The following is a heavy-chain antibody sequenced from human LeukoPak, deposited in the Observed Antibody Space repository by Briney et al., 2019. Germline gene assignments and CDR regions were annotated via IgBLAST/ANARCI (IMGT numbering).Heavy chain of an antibody. CDR2: IFSNDEK. CDR3: ARSVDIVATIASGDVAFDI. CDR1: GFSLSNARMG. V-gene: IGHV2-26*02. Sequence: ESSPTLVNPTETLTLTCTVSGFSLSNARMGVSWIRQPPGKALEWLAHIFSNDEKSYSTSLKSRLTISKDTSKSQVVLTMTNMDPVDTATYYCARSVDIVATIASGDVAFDIWGQGTMVTVSS. J-gene: IGHJ3*02. D-gene: IGHD5-12*01.